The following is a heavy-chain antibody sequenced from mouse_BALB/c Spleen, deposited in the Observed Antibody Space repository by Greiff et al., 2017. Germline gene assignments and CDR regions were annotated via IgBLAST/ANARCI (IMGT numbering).Heavy chain of an antibody. D-gene: IGHD2-4*01. Sequence: EVKLQESGAELVKPGASVKLSCTASGFNIKDTYMHWVKQRPEQGLEWIGRIDPANGNTKYDPKFQGKATITADTSSNTAYLQLSSLTSEDTAVYYCARRRTMITSWCAYWGQGTLVTVSA. CDR2: IDPANGNT. CDR3: ARRRTMITSWCAY. V-gene: IGHV14-3*02. CDR1: GFNIKDTY. J-gene: IGHJ3*01.